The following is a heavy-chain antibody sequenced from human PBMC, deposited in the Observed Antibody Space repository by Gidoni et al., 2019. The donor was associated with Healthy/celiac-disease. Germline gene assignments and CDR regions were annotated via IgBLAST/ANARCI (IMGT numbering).Heavy chain of an antibody. CDR1: GFTFSSYA. D-gene: IGHD1-26*01. CDR3: AKVGGVVGATGDY. Sequence: EVQLLESGGGLVQPGGSLRLSCAASGFTFSSYAMSWVRQAPGKGLEWVAAISGSGGSTYYADSVKGRFTISRDNSKNTLYLQMNSLRAEDTAVYYCAKVGGVVGATGDYWGQGTLVTVSS. V-gene: IGHV3-23*01. CDR2: ISGSGGST. J-gene: IGHJ4*02.